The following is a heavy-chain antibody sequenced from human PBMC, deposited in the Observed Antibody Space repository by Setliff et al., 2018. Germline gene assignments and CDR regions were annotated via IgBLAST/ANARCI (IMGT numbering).Heavy chain of an antibody. CDR3: ARGPPDFVVVPAAAKFDY. CDR1: GYTFTGYY. Sequence: ASVKVSCKASGYTFTGYYMHWVRQAPGQGLEWMGWIGDYNGNTLHAQNFQGRLTVTTDTSTNTAYMELRSLRSDDTAVYYCARGPPDFVVVPAAAKFDYWGQGTLVTVSS. D-gene: IGHD2-2*01. V-gene: IGHV1-18*04. J-gene: IGHJ4*02. CDR2: IGDYNGNT.